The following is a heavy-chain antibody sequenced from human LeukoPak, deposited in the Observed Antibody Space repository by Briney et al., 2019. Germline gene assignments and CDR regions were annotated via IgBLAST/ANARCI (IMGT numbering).Heavy chain of an antibody. Sequence: SETLSLTCTVSGGSISSSSYYWGWIRQPPGKGLEWIGSIYYSGSTYYNPSLKSRVTISVDTSKNQFSLKLSSVTAADTAVYYCARAIVDIVVVVAASAFDIWGQGTMVTVSS. J-gene: IGHJ3*02. CDR2: IYYSGST. V-gene: IGHV4-39*07. CDR1: GGSISSSSYY. D-gene: IGHD2-15*01. CDR3: ARAIVDIVVVVAASAFDI.